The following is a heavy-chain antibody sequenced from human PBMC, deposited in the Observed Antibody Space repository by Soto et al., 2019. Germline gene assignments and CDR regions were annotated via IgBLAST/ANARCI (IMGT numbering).Heavy chain of an antibody. CDR1: GGSISSGGYY. Sequence: SETLSLTCTVSGGSISSGGYYWSWIRQHPGKGLEWIGYIYYSGSTYYNPSLKSRVTISVDTSKNQFSLKLSSVTAADTAVYYCARQGRELWGKIYYGMDVWGQGTTVT. D-gene: IGHD3-16*01. J-gene: IGHJ6*02. CDR2: IYYSGST. V-gene: IGHV4-31*03. CDR3: ARQGRELWGKIYYGMDV.